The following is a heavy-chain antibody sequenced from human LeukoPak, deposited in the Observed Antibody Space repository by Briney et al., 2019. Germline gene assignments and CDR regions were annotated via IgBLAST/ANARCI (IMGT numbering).Heavy chain of an antibody. CDR2: TYYSGIT. CDR1: NGSISSGAYY. V-gene: IGHV4-39*01. D-gene: IGHD3-10*01. CDR3: APGDFSGFWFDP. J-gene: IGHJ5*02. Sequence: SQTLSLTCTVSNGSISSGAYYWSWIRQHPGKGLEWIGTTYYSGITYYNPSLKSRVTISIDTSKNQFSLKLSSVTAADTAVYYCAPGDFSGFWFDPWGRGTLVTVSS.